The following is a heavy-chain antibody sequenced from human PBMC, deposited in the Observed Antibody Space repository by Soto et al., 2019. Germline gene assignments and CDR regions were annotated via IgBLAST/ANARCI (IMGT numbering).Heavy chain of an antibody. V-gene: IGHV3-21*01. Sequence: EVQLVESGGGPVKPGGSLRPSCAASGFTFSSYSMNWVRQAPGKGLEWVSSISSSSSYIYYADSVKGRFTISRDNAKNSLYLQMNSLRAEDTAVYYCARVGGQLVPGFDYWGQGTLVTVSS. CDR1: GFTFSSYS. CDR2: ISSSSSYI. CDR3: ARVGGQLVPGFDY. D-gene: IGHD6-6*01. J-gene: IGHJ4*02.